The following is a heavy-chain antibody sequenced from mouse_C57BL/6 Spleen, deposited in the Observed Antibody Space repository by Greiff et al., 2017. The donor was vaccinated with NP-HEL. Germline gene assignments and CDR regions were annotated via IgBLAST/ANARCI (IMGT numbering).Heavy chain of an antibody. D-gene: IGHD2-5*01. J-gene: IGHJ3*01. V-gene: IGHV1-82*01. CDR1: GYAFSSSW. Sequence: QVQLKESGPELVKPGASVKISCKASGYAFSSSWMNWVKQRPGKGLEWIGRIYPGDGDTNYNGKFKGKATLTADKSSSTAYMQLSSLTSEDSAVYFCARSLYYSNYAFAYWGRGTLVTVSA. CDR2: IYPGDGDT. CDR3: ARSLYYSNYAFAY.